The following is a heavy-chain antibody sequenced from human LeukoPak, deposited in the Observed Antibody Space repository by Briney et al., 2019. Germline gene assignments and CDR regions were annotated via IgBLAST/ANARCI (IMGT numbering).Heavy chain of an antibody. CDR3: ARTPVVTGSYYFYYMDV. Sequence: PGRSLRLSCAASGFTFSSFPMHWVRQAPGKGLEWVAVISHDGSKKYYADSVKGRISISRDNFKNTLSLQMNNLRVGDTAVYYCARTPVVTGSYYFYYMDVWGKGTTVTVSS. V-gene: IGHV3-30*04. D-gene: IGHD4-23*01. CDR1: GFTFSSFP. CDR2: ISHDGSKK. J-gene: IGHJ6*03.